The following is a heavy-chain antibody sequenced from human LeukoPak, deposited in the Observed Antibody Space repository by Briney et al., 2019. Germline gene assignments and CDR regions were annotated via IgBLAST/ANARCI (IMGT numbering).Heavy chain of an antibody. CDR1: GGSISSGVYY. Sequence: SETLSLTCTVSGGSISSGVYYWSWIRQHPGKGLEWIGYIYYSGSTYYNPSLKSRVTISVDTSKNQFSLKLSSVTAADTAVYYCARGDGDYYFDYWGQGTLVTVSS. D-gene: IGHD4-17*01. CDR3: ARGDGDYYFDY. CDR2: IYYSGST. V-gene: IGHV4-31*03. J-gene: IGHJ4*02.